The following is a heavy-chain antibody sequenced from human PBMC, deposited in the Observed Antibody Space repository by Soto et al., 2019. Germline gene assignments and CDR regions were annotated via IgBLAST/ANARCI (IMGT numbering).Heavy chain of an antibody. D-gene: IGHD3-10*01. CDR1: GYTFTSYG. CDR2: ISAYNGNT. J-gene: IGHJ4*02. CDR3: ARLLLWFGESTSYFDY. Sequence: ASVKVSCKASGYTFTSYGISWVRQAPGQGLEWMGWISAYNGNTNYAQKLQGRVTMTTDTSTSTAYMELRSLRSDDTAVYYCARLLLWFGESTSYFDYWGQGTLVTVSS. V-gene: IGHV1-18*04.